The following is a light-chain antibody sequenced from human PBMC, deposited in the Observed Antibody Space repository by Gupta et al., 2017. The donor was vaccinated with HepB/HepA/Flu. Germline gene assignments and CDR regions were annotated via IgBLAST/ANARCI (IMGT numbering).Light chain of an antibody. Sequence: DIVMTQSPDSLAVSLGERATINCKSSQRVLYSSNNRNYLAWYQHKPGQPPKLLIYWASTRESGVPDRFSGSGSGTDFTLTISSLQAEDVAVYYCQQYYSTPITFGQGTRLEIK. J-gene: IGKJ5*01. CDR2: WAS. CDR3: QQYYSTPIT. CDR1: QRVLYSSNNRNY. V-gene: IGKV4-1*01.